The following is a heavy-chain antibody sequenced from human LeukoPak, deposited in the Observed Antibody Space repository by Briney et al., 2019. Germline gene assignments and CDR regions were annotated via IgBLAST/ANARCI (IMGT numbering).Heavy chain of an antibody. Sequence: GGSLRLSCAASGFTVSSNYMSWVRQAPGKGLEWVSVIYSGGSTYYADSVKGRFTISRDNSKNTLYLQMNSLRAGDTAVYYCARGRGYSGYDLGYWGQGTLVTVSS. CDR1: GFTVSSNY. CDR3: ARGRGYSGYDLGY. CDR2: IYSGGST. V-gene: IGHV3-53*01. J-gene: IGHJ4*02. D-gene: IGHD5-12*01.